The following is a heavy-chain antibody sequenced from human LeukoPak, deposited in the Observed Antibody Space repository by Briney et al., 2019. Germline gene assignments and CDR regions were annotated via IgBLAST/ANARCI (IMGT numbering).Heavy chain of an antibody. CDR2: IRYDGSNK. V-gene: IGHV3-30*02. CDR3: ARGGKTYSFDT. D-gene: IGHD1/OR15-1a*01. Sequence: PGGSLRLSCAASGFTFSSYGIHWVRQAPGKGLEWVAFIRYDGSNKYYADSVKGRFTISRDNAKNSLYLQMNSLRDEDTAIYYCARGGKTYSFDTWGQGTMVTVSS. J-gene: IGHJ3*02. CDR1: GFTFSSYG.